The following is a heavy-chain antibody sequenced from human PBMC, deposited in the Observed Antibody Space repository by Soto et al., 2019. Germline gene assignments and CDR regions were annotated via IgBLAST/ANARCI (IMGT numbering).Heavy chain of an antibody. Sequence: GGSLRLSCAASGFTFSSYAMHWVRQAPGKGLEWVAVISYDGSNKYHADSVKGRFTISRDNSKNTLYLQMNSLRAEDTAVYYCARPSGWNAFDYWGQGTLVTVSS. D-gene: IGHD6-19*01. V-gene: IGHV3-30-3*01. CDR3: ARPSGWNAFDY. CDR1: GFTFSSYA. CDR2: ISYDGSNK. J-gene: IGHJ4*02.